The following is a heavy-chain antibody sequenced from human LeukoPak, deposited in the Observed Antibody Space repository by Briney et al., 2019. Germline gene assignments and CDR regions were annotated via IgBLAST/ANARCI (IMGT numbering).Heavy chain of an antibody. CDR1: GFTFSKYW. J-gene: IGHJ5*02. D-gene: IGHD6-19*01. CDR3: ATKQWLAPPTAS. V-gene: IGHV3-74*01. Sequence: GGSLRLSCAASGFTFSKYWMLWVRQAPGKGLESVARINTDGTVTPYADSVKGRFTVSRDNADNTMFLQMNSVRDEDTAVYYCATKQWLAPPTASWGQGTPVTVSS. CDR2: INTDGTVT.